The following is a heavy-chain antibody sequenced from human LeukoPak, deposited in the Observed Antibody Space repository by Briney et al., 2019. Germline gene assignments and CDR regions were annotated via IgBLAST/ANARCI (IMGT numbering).Heavy chain of an antibody. CDR2: INWNGGST. V-gene: IGHV3-20*04. CDR1: GGSINSGY. CDR3: ATGYGSGSYYNELDF. D-gene: IGHD3-10*01. J-gene: IGHJ4*02. Sequence: ETLSLTCSVSGGSINSGYWSWVRQAPGKGLEWVSGINWNGGSTGYADSVKGRFTISRDNAKNSLYLQMNSLRAEDTALYYCATGYGSGSYYNELDFWGQGTLVTVSS.